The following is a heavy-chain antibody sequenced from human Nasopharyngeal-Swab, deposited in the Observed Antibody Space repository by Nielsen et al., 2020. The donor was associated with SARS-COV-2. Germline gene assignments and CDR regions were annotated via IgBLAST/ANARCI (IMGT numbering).Heavy chain of an antibody. J-gene: IGHJ4*02. V-gene: IGHV3-7*01. CDR3: ATDGYIFGYDRGY. D-gene: IGHD3-3*02. Sequence: GESLKISCATSGFTFSTYWMTWVRQAPGKGLEWVANIKQDGSEKYYIDSVKGRFTISRYNAKSSLFLEMNSLRVEDTALYYCATDGYIFGYDRGYWGQGTLVIVSS. CDR2: IKQDGSEK. CDR1: GFTFSTYW.